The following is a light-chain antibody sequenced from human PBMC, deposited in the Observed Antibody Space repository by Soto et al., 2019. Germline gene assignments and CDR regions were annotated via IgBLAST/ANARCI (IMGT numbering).Light chain of an antibody. Sequence: DIQITQSPFSLSASVGDRVTITCRASQSISSYLNWYQQKPGKAPKLLIYAASSLQSGVPSRFSGSGSGTDFTLTISSLQPEDFATYYCQQSYSTPRTFGQGTKVDIK. V-gene: IGKV1-39*01. CDR2: AAS. CDR1: QSISSY. J-gene: IGKJ1*01. CDR3: QQSYSTPRT.